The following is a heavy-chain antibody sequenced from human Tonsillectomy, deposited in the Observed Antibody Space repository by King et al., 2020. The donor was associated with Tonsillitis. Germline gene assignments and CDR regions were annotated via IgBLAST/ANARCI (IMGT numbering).Heavy chain of an antibody. D-gene: IGHD3-22*01. V-gene: IGHV4-34*01. J-gene: IGHJ4*02. CDR2: INHSGST. Sequence: QVQLQQWGAGLLKPSETLSLTCVVYGGSFSGYYWSWIRQPPGKGLEWSGEINHSGSTNYNPSLKSRVTISVDTSKNQFSLKLSSVTAADTGVYYCARGRTYYYDSSGYYFDYWGQGTLVTVSS. CDR3: ARGRTYYYDSSGYYFDY. CDR1: GGSFSGYY.